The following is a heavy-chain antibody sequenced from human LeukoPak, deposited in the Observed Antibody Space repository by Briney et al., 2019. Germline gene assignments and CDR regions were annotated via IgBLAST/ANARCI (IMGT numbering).Heavy chain of an antibody. CDR1: GFTFDDYA. D-gene: IGHD1-26*01. Sequence: GGSLRLSCAASGFTFDDYAVPWVRQAPGKGLEWVSGISWNSGSIGYADSVKGRFTISRDNSKNTLYLQMNSLRAEDTAVYYCAKDPVSGSYYVGYFDYWGQGTLVTVSS. V-gene: IGHV3-9*01. J-gene: IGHJ4*02. CDR2: ISWNSGSI. CDR3: AKDPVSGSYYVGYFDY.